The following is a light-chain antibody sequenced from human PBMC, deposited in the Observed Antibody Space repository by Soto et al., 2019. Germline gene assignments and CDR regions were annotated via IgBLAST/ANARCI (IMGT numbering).Light chain of an antibody. CDR3: QQYNNWPIT. CDR1: QSVTSN. CDR2: GAS. V-gene: IGKV3D-15*01. J-gene: IGKJ5*01. Sequence: EVVLTQSPGTLSLSPGERATLSCRASQSVTSNYLAWYQQKPGQPPRLLIYGASNRAAGIPARFSASGSGTEFTLTISSLQSEDFEIYYCQQYNNWPITFGQGTRLEIK.